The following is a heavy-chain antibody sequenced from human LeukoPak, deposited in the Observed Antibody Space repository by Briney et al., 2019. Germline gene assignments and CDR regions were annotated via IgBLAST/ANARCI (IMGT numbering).Heavy chain of an antibody. J-gene: IGHJ4*02. CDR3: AKDGKKYGSTWDFDY. V-gene: IGHV3-23*01. D-gene: IGHD6-13*01. CDR2: ISASGGNT. Sequence: GGSLRLSCAASGFTLRSYAMIWVRQTPGKGLEWVSGISASGGNTNYADSVKGRFTISRDNSKNTLYLQLNSLRAEDTAVYYCAKDGKKYGSTWDFDYWGQGTQVTVSS. CDR1: GFTLRSYA.